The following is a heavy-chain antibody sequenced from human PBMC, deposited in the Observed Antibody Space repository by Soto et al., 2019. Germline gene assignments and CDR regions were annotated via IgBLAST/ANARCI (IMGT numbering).Heavy chain of an antibody. CDR1: GFSLSTSGVG. CDR2: LFWDNDR. V-gene: IGHV2-5*02. D-gene: IGHD6-13*01. Sequence: QITLKESGPTLVKPTQTLTLTCTFSGFSLSTSGVGVGWIRQPPGKTLEWLALLFWDNDRYYSPSLQSRLTMTKDPSKNQVVLTMTNMDPVDTATYYCALTPIAAAAGSFDFWGQGALVTVSS. J-gene: IGHJ4*02. CDR3: ALTPIAAAAGSFDF.